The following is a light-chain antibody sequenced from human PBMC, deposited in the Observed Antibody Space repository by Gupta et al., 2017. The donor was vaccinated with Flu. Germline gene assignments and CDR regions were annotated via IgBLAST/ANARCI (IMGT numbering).Light chain of an antibody. J-gene: IGKJ1*01. CDR3: QQANSFPPWT. V-gene: IGKV1D-12*01. CDR1: QDISNW. Sequence: DIQMTQSPSSVSASLGDTVTITCRASQDISNWLAWYQQKPGKAPKLLIFAASLLYSGVPSRFSGSGSGNELTLTISSRQPEDFATYYCQQANSFPPWTFGQGTKVEIK. CDR2: AAS.